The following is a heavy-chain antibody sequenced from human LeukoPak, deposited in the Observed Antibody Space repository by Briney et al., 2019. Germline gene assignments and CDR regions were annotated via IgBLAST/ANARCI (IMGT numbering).Heavy chain of an antibody. CDR3: ARRRYFDWLSPFDY. CDR1: GGSFSDYY. D-gene: IGHD3-9*01. V-gene: IGHV4-34*01. CDR2: INHSGST. J-gene: IGHJ4*02. Sequence: SETLSLTCAVYGGSFSDYYWSWIRQPPGKGLEWIGEINHSGSTNYNPSLKSRVTISVDTSKNQFSLKLSSVTAADTAVYYCARRRYFDWLSPFDYWGQGTLVTVSS.